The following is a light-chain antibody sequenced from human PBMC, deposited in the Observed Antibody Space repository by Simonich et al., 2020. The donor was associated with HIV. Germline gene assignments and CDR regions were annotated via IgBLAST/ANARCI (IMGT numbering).Light chain of an antibody. Sequence: EIVMTQSPATLSVSPGDRAPLSCRARQSGTNNFTWYHQKPGQAPRLLTYAASTRATGIPARFSGSGSGTEFTLTISSTQSEDFAVYYCQQYAISPFSFGQGTKLEIK. V-gene: IGKV3-15*01. CDR2: AAS. J-gene: IGKJ2*01. CDR1: QSGTNN. CDR3: QQYAISPFS.